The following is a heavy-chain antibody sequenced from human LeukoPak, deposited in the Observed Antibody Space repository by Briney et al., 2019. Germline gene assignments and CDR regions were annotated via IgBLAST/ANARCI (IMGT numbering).Heavy chain of an antibody. J-gene: IGHJ6*03. D-gene: IGHD4-17*01. CDR2: IYYSGST. V-gene: IGHV4-39*01. Sequence: GSLRLSCAASGFNFSDYYMSWIRQPPGKGLEWIGSIYYSGSTYYNPSLKSRVTISVDTSKNQFSLKLSSVTAADTAVYYCARLGNDYGDTDNNYYYYYMDVWGKGTTVTVSS. CDR1: GFNFSDYY. CDR3: ARLGNDYGDTDNNYYYYYMDV.